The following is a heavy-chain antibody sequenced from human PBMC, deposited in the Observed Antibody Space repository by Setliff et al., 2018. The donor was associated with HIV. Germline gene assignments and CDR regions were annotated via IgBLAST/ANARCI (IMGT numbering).Heavy chain of an antibody. J-gene: IGHJ4*02. D-gene: IGHD6-13*01. CDR3: AREDSSWYGSLDY. V-gene: IGHV3-23*01. CDR1: GFIFSSYA. Sequence: GGSMRLSCAASGFIFSSYAMTWVRQAPGKGLEWVSTIRGSGSGDTAHYADFVKGRFTISRDNSKNTVYLQMNSLRAEDMAIYYCAREDSSWYGSLDYWGQGTPVTVSS. CDR2: IRGSGSGDTA.